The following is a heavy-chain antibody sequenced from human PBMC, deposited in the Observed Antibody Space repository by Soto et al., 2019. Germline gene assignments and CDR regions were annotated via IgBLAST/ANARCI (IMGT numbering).Heavy chain of an antibody. V-gene: IGHV3-23*01. CDR1: GFTFSSYA. J-gene: IGHJ6*02. CDR2: ISGSGGST. D-gene: IGHD3-3*01. CDR3: AKDQLEWLIYSYYYYGMDV. Sequence: GGSLRLSCAASGFTFSSYAMSWVRQAPGKGLEWVSAISGSGGSTYYADSVKGRFTISRDNSKNTLYLQMNSLRAEDTAVYYCAKDQLEWLIYSYYYYGMDVWGQGTTVTVSS.